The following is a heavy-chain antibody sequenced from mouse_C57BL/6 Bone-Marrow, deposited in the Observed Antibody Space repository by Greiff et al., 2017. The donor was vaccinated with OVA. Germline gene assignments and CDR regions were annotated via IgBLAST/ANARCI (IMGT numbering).Heavy chain of an antibody. CDR3: ARAYDYDGFAY. CDR2: IHPNSGST. CDR1: GYTFTSYW. V-gene: IGHV1-64*01. D-gene: IGHD2-4*01. J-gene: IGHJ3*01. Sequence: QVHVKQPGAELVKPGASVKLSCKASGYTFTSYWMHWVKQRPGQGLEWIGMIHPNSGSTNYNEKFKSKATLTVDKSSSTAYMQLSSLTSEDSAVYYCARAYDYDGFAYWGQGTLVTVSA.